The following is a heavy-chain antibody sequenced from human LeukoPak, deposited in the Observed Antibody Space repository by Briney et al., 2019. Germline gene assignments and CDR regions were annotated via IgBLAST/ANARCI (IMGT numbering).Heavy chain of an antibody. D-gene: IGHD5-12*01. Sequence: SETLSLTCTVSGGSISSYYWSWIRQPPGKGLEWIGYIYYSGSTNYNPSLKSRVTISVDTSKNQFSLKLSSVTAADTAVYYCARGRKLVATIYSGVGYWGQGTLVTVSS. J-gene: IGHJ4*02. CDR2: IYYSGST. CDR3: ARGRKLVATIYSGVGY. V-gene: IGHV4-59*12. CDR1: GGSISSYY.